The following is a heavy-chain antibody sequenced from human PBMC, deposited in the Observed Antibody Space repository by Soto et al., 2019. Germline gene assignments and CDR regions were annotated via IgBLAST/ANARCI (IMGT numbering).Heavy chain of an antibody. Sequence: GGSLRVSYASSAVTFSNYAVTRVRQAPGKGLEWVSTISGSGGSTYYADSVKGRFTISRDNSKNTLYLQMNSLRAEDTAVYYCAKDQGSSWYEIDYWGQGP. CDR3: AKDQGSSWYEIDY. CDR1: AVTFSNYA. J-gene: IGHJ4*02. V-gene: IGHV3-23*01. CDR2: ISGSGGST. D-gene: IGHD6-13*01.